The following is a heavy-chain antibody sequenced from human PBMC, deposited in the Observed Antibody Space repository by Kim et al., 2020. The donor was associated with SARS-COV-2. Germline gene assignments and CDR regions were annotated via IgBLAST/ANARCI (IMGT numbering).Heavy chain of an antibody. CDR3: AKVSDYDFWSGSPNWFDP. CDR2: ISGSGGST. J-gene: IGHJ5*02. CDR1: GFTFSSYA. D-gene: IGHD3-3*01. Sequence: GGSLRLSCAAYGFTFSSYAMSWVRQAPGKGREWVSAISGSGGSTYYADSVKGRFTISRDNSKNTLYLQMNSLRAEDTAVYYCAKVSDYDFWSGSPNWFDPWGQGTLVTVSS. V-gene: IGHV3-23*01.